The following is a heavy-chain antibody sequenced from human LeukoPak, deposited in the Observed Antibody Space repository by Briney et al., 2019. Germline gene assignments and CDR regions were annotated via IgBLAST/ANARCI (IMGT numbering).Heavy chain of an antibody. Sequence: GGSLRLSCAASGFTFSSYAMHWVRQAPGKGLEWVAVISYDGSNKYYADSVKGRFTISRDNPKNTLYLQMNSLRAEDTAVYYCASGTYGDYVSIEVDYWGQGTLVTVSS. D-gene: IGHD4-17*01. CDR3: ASGTYGDYVSIEVDY. CDR2: ISYDGSNK. V-gene: IGHV3-30*04. CDR1: GFTFSSYA. J-gene: IGHJ4*02.